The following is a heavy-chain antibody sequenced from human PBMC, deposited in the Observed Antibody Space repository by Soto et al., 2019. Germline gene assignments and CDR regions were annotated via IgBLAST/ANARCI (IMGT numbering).Heavy chain of an antibody. D-gene: IGHD2-15*01. Sequence: GSLSLTCTVSGGSVSSGSYYWSWIRQPPGKGLEWIGYIYYSGSTNYNPSLKSRVTISVDTSKNQFSLKLSSVTAADTAVYYCARDQCSGGSCYSAFDYWGQGTLVTVSS. J-gene: IGHJ4*02. CDR1: GGSVSSGSYY. CDR2: IYYSGST. V-gene: IGHV4-61*01. CDR3: ARDQCSGGSCYSAFDY.